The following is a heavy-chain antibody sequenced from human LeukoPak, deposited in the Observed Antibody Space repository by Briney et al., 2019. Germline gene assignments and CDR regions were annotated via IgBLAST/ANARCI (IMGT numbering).Heavy chain of an antibody. V-gene: IGHV1-46*01. J-gene: IGHJ4*02. Sequence: ASVKVSCRASGYTFTSHYMHWVPQAPGQGLEWMGIINPSAGSTSYPQKFQGRVTMTRDTSTSTVYMELSSLRSEDTAVYYCAAPGASGFVGNFWSGPLEFWGQGTLVTVSS. CDR2: INPSAGST. CDR1: GYTFTSHY. D-gene: IGHD3-3*01. CDR3: AAPGASGFVGNFWSGPLEF.